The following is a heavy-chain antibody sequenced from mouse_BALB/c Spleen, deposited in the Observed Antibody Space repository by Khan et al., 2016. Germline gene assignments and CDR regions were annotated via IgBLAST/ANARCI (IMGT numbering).Heavy chain of an antibody. J-gene: IGHJ4*01. D-gene: IGHD2-4*01. CDR2: INTYTGDP. CDR3: ARRSTMIYYSAMDY. CDR1: GYTLTNFG. Sequence: QIQLVQSGPELKKPGETVKISCKASGYTLTNFGMNWVKQAPGKGLKWMGWINTYTGDPTYADDFKGRFAFSLETSASTAYLQINNLKHEDTAPYFCARRSTMIYYSAMDYWGQGTSVTVSS. V-gene: IGHV9-3-1*01.